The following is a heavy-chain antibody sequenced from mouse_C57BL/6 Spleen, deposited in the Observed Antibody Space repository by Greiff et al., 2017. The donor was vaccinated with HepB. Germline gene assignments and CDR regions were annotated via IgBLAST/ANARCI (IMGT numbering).Heavy chain of an antibody. J-gene: IGHJ2*01. CDR1: GYTFTSYW. CDR3: TNCEYDSDY. CDR2: IYPGSGNT. V-gene: IGHV1-55*01. Sequence: VQLQQPGAELVKPGASVKMSCKASGYTFTSYWISWVKQRPGQGLEWIGDIYPGSGNTNYNEKFKSKATLTVDTSSSTAYMQLSSLTSEDSAVYYGTNCEYDSDYWGQGTTLTVSS. D-gene: IGHD2-4*01.